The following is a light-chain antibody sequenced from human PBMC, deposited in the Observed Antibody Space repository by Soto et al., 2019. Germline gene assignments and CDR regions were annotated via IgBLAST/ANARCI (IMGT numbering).Light chain of an antibody. CDR3: QQYGNSPLT. Sequence: EIVLTQSAGTLSLCPGERATLSCRASQSVSSSYLAWYQQKPGQAPRLLIYGASSRATGIPDRFSGSGSGTDFTLTISRLEPEDFAVYYCQQYGNSPLTFGQGTKVEIK. J-gene: IGKJ1*01. CDR1: QSVSSSY. V-gene: IGKV3-20*01. CDR2: GAS.